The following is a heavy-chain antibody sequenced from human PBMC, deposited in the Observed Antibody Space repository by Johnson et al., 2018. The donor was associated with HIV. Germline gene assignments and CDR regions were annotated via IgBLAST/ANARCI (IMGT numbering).Heavy chain of an antibody. J-gene: IGHJ3*02. D-gene: IGHD2-15*01. Sequence: QVQLVESGGGVVRPGRSLRLSCAGSGFTFSTYAIHWVRQAPGKGLEWVAAISFDGSNKYYADSVKGRFTISRDNSKNTMYLQMNSLRPEDTAVYYCAKGRELGYCSGGICSDAFDIWGQGTMVSVSS. V-gene: IGHV3-30-3*01. CDR1: GFTFSTYA. CDR3: AKGRELGYCSGGICSDAFDI. CDR2: ISFDGSNK.